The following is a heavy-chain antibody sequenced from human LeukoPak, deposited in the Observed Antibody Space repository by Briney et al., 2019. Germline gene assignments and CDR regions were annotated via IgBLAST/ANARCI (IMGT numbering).Heavy chain of an antibody. CDR3: ARVVTYDILTGYYLSAFDI. Sequence: ASVKVSCKTFGYTFSSSGISWVRQVPGQGLEWMGWVDGDNGNTQYADSLWGRVTLTIDPPMSTSYMELRRLRSDDTAVYYCARVVTYDILTGYYLSAFDIWGQGTMVTVSS. D-gene: IGHD3-9*01. J-gene: IGHJ3*02. CDR2: VDGDNGNT. CDR1: GYTFSSSG. V-gene: IGHV1-18*01.